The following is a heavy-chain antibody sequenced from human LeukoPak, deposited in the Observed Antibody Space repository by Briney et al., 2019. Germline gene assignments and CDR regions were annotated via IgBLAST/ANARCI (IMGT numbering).Heavy chain of an antibody. J-gene: IGHJ6*03. CDR2: INPNSGGT. CDR3: AREAGYCSSTSCYDRRNYYYYYYMDV. V-gene: IGHV1-2*02. CDR1: GYTFTGYY. Sequence: GASVKVSCKASGYTFTGYYMHWVRQAPGQGLEWMGWINPNSGGTNYAQKFQGRVTMTRDTSISTAYMELSSLRSEDTAVYYCAREAGYCSSTSCYDRRNYYYYYYMDVWGKGTTVTISS. D-gene: IGHD2-2*03.